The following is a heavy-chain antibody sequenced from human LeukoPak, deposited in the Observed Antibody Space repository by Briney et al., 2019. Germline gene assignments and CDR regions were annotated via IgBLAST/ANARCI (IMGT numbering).Heavy chain of an antibody. CDR2: ISYDGSNK. CDR3: AKDEAAAGVDFDY. Sequence: PGRSLRLSCAVSGFTFSSYAMHWVRQAPGKGLEWVAVISYDGSNKYYADSVKGRFTITRDNSKNTLYLQINSLRAEDTAVYYCAKDEAAAGVDFDYWGQGTLVTVYS. V-gene: IGHV3-30-3*01. CDR1: GFTFSSYA. D-gene: IGHD6-13*01. J-gene: IGHJ4*02.